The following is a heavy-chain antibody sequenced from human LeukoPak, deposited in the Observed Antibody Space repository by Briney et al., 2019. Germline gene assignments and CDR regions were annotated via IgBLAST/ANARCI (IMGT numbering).Heavy chain of an antibody. CDR1: GFTFSSYA. J-gene: IGHJ5*02. D-gene: IGHD3-10*01. CDR3: AKVGSYMVRGVIGYNWFDP. Sequence: GGSLRLSCAASGFTFSSYAMSWVRQAPGKGLEWVSAISGSGGSTYYADSVKGRFTISRDNSKNTLYLQMNSLRAEDTAVYYCAKVGSYMVRGVIGYNWFDPCRQGTLVTVSS. CDR2: ISGSGGST. V-gene: IGHV3-23*01.